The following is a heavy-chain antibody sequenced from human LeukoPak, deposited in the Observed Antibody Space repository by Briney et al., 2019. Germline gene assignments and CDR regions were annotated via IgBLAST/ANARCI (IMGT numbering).Heavy chain of an antibody. J-gene: IGHJ4*02. Sequence: GGSLRLSCAASGFTFSSYGMHWVRQALGKGLEWVAVISYDGSNKYYADSVKGRFTISRDNSKNTLYLQMNSLRAEDTAVYYCAKRSRDYFDYWGQGTLVTVSS. CDR2: ISYDGSNK. V-gene: IGHV3-30*18. CDR3: AKRSRDYFDY. CDR1: GFTFSSYG.